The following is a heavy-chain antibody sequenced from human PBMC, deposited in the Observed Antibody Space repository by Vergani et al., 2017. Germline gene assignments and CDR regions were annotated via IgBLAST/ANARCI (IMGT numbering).Heavy chain of an antibody. J-gene: IGHJ5*02. D-gene: IGHD6-19*01. CDR3: ASDTHSGQRADR. Sequence: QLHLQESGPGLVKPSETLSLTCTVSGGSISSYYWSWIRQPPGKGLEWIGSIHYSENTNYNPSLKTRVTISVDTSKNQFSLTLTSVTAADTAVYYCASDTHSGQRADRWGQGILVTVTS. V-gene: IGHV4-59*01. CDR1: GGSISSYY. CDR2: IHYSENT.